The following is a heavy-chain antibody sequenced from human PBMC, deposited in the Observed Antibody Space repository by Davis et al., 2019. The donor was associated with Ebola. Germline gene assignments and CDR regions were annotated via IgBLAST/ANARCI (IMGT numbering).Heavy chain of an antibody. J-gene: IGHJ5*02. CDR1: GYIFTGYY. CDR3: ARDGQQQLLVDTWFDP. D-gene: IGHD6-13*01. V-gene: IGHV1-2*06. Sequence: ASVKVSCKASGYIFTGYYMHWVRQAPGQGLEWMGRINPNSGGTNYAQKFQGRVTMTRDSSIDTAYMELGSLRSDDTAVYYCARDGQQQLLVDTWFDPWGQGTLVTVSS. CDR2: INPNSGGT.